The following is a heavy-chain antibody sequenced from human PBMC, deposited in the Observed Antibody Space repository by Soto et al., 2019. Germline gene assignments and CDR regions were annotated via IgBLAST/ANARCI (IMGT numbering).Heavy chain of an antibody. Sequence: VHLVESGGGLVQPGGSLRLSCAASGFTFGSYWMSWVRQAPGKGLEWVANIKQDGSEKYYVDSVKGGFTISRDNARNSLYRQMNSPRPEDTAVHYCAEDAPWGYSGYGWDYWGQGTLVTVSS. D-gene: IGHD5-12*01. CDR3: AEDAPWGYSGYGWDY. J-gene: IGHJ4*02. V-gene: IGHV3-7*05. CDR1: GFTFGSYW. CDR2: IKQDGSEK.